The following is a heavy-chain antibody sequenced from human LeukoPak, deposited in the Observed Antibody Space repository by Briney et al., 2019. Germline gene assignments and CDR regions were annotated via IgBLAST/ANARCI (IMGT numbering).Heavy chain of an antibody. J-gene: IGHJ4*02. CDR1: GFTFSSYA. CDR2: ISGSGGST. V-gene: IGHV3-23*01. Sequence: GASLRLSCAASGFTFSSYAMSWVRQAPGKGLEWVSAISGSGGSTYYADSVKGRFTISRDNSKNTLYLQMNSLRAEDTAVYYCATDGGLLWFGELRHWGQGTLVTVSS. D-gene: IGHD3-10*01. CDR3: ATDGGLLWFGELRH.